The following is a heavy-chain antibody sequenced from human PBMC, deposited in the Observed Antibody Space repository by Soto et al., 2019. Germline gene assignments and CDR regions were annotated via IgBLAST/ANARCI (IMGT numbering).Heavy chain of an antibody. Sequence: GASLRVSCKGSGYSFTSYWISWVRQMPGKGLEWMGRIDPSDSYTNYSPSFQGHVTISADKSISTAYLQWSSLKASDTAMYYCARHRAYGTLGTHCPRYSYGLDCSCQRLTVTLSS. D-gene: IGHD2-8*01. CDR3: ARHRAYGTLGTHCPRYSYGLDC. V-gene: IGHV5-10-1*01. CDR1: GYSFTSYW. J-gene: IGHJ6*02. CDR2: IDPSDSYT.